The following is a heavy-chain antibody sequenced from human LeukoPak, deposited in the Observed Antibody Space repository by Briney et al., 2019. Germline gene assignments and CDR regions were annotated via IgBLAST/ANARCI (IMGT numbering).Heavy chain of an antibody. CDR2: IKQDGSQR. Sequence: GGSLRLSCTASGFTFSDYWMTWVRQAPGKGPEWVANIKQDGSQRYYVDSVRGRFTISRDNAKNPLCLQMNGLRAEDTAVYYCARRGGSSSRRSPIDYWGQGTLVTVSS. V-gene: IGHV3-7*01. J-gene: IGHJ4*02. CDR3: ARRGGSSSRRSPIDY. D-gene: IGHD6-6*01. CDR1: GFTFSDYW.